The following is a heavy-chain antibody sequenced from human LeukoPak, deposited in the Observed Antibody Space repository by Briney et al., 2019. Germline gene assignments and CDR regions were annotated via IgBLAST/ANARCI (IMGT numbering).Heavy chain of an antibody. CDR3: ARDAYSGSYYFDY. Sequence: SETLSLTRTVSGGSISGYYWSWIRQPPGKGLEWIGYIHYIGSTNYNPSLKSRVTISVDTSKNQFSLKLSSVTAADTAVYYCARDAYSGSYYFDYWGQGTLVTVSS. CDR1: GGSISGYY. J-gene: IGHJ4*02. D-gene: IGHD1-26*01. V-gene: IGHV4-59*01. CDR2: IHYIGST.